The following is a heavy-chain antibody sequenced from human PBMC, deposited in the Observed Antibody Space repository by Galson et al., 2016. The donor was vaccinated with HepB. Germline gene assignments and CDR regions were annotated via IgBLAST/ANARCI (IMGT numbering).Heavy chain of an antibody. D-gene: IGHD6-13*01. Sequence: SLRLSCAASGFTFSDYYMSWIRQAPGKGLEWISYISGSGSTIYYADSVKGRFTISRDNAKNSLYLQMTSLRAEDTAMYYCARVPRPMGAAAGIPIVSAYYHYGMDVWGQGTTVTVSS. CDR2: ISGSGSTI. J-gene: IGHJ6*02. CDR1: GFTFSDYY. V-gene: IGHV3-11*01. CDR3: ARVPRPMGAAAGIPIVSAYYHYGMDV.